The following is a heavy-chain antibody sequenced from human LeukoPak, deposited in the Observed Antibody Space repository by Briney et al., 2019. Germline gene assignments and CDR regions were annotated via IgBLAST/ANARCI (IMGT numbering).Heavy chain of an antibody. Sequence: GGSLRLSCAASGFTFSNYGMHWVRQAPGKGLEWVAVIWYDGSNKYYADSVKGRFTISRDNSKNTLYLEMNSLRVEDTAVYYCAKDLPMAALDYWGQGTLVTVSS. J-gene: IGHJ4*02. V-gene: IGHV3-33*06. D-gene: IGHD5-24*01. CDR3: AKDLPMAALDY. CDR2: IWYDGSNK. CDR1: GFTFSNYG.